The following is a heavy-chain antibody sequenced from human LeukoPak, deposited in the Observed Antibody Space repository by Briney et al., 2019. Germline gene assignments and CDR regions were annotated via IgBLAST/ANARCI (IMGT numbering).Heavy chain of an antibody. CDR3: ARDKGVFWRSAFDI. CDR1: GGSISSSNW. J-gene: IGHJ3*02. V-gene: IGHV4-4*02. CDR2: IYHSGST. D-gene: IGHD3-3*01. Sequence: PSETLSLTYAVSGGSISSSNWWSWVRQPPGKGLEWIGEIYHSGSTNYNPSLKSRVTISVDKSKNQFSLKLSSVTAADTAVYYCARDKGVFWRSAFDIWGQGTMVTVSS.